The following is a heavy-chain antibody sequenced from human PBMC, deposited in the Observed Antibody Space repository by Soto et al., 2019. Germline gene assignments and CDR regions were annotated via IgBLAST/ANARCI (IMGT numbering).Heavy chain of an antibody. CDR1: GFIFKNAW. J-gene: IGHJ4*02. V-gene: IGHV3-15*01. D-gene: IGHD5-12*01. CDR3: TATKGAYSAYVSCDF. Sequence: EVQVVESGGGLGKRGGSLRLSCTTSGFIFKNAWMTWVRRAPGRGLEWIGRIKTKTDGETTDYASPMKGRFTISRDDSRSTVFLQMTSLKAEDTAIYYCTATKGAYSAYVSCDFWGQGVLVTVSS. CDR2: IKTKTDGETT.